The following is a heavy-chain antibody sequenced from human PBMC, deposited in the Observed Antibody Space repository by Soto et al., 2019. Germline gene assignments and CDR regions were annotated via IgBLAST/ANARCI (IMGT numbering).Heavy chain of an antibody. V-gene: IGHV4-34*01. CDR2: INHSGST. D-gene: IGHD2-2*01. J-gene: IGHJ6*03. CDR3: ARLPAYCSSTSCYQDYYYYYMDV. Sequence: SETLSLTCAVYGGSFSGYYWSWIRQPPGKGLEWIGEINHSGSTNYNPSLKSRVTISVDTSKNQFSLKLSSVTAADTAVYYCARLPAYCSSTSCYQDYYYYYMDVWGKGTTVTVSS. CDR1: GGSFSGYY.